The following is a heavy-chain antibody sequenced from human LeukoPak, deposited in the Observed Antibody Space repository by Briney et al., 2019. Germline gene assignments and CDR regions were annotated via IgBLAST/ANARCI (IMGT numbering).Heavy chain of an antibody. V-gene: IGHV4-4*07. D-gene: IGHD5-18*01. Sequence: SETLSLTCTVSGDSMSNYYWSWIRQPAGKGLEWIGRIYTSGSTNYNPSLKSRVTISVDTFKNQFSLKLSSVTAADTAVYYCAREARGYSYGEGYYYYMDVWGKGTTVTVSS. CDR2: IYTSGST. CDR1: GDSMSNYY. J-gene: IGHJ6*03. CDR3: AREARGYSYGEGYYYYMDV.